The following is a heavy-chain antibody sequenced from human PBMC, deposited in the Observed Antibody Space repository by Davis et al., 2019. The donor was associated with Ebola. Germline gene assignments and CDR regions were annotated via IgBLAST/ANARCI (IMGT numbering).Heavy chain of an antibody. Sequence: GESLKISCAASGFTVSSNHMSWVRQAPGKGLEWVSVIYDHSTAYADSVRGRLTTSRDNSKNTLYLQVNSLRAEDTAVYYCAKDHSTYCTNGVCYPHYFDYWGQGTLVTVSS. D-gene: IGHD2-8*01. CDR2: IYDHST. V-gene: IGHV3-53*01. CDR3: AKDHSTYCTNGVCYPHYFDY. J-gene: IGHJ4*02. CDR1: GFTVSSNH.